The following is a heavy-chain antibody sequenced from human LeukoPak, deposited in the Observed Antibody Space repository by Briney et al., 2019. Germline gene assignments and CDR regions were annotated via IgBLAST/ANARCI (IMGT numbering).Heavy chain of an antibody. CDR1: GFTFSNAW. J-gene: IGHJ3*02. D-gene: IGHD6-13*01. CDR2: FKSKTDSGTT. Sequence: GGSLRLSCAASGFTFSNAWMSWVRQAPGKGLEWGGCFKSKTDSGTTDYAAPVKGRFTMSRDDSKNTLYMQMNSLKTEDTAVYYCTTEGSLAYSSSWYGDLDAFDIWGQGTMVTVSS. V-gene: IGHV3-15*01. CDR3: TTEGSLAYSSSWYGDLDAFDI.